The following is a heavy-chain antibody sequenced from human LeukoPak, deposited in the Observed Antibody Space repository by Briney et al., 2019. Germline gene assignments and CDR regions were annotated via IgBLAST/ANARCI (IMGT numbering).Heavy chain of an antibody. J-gene: IGHJ4*02. CDR2: SGST. Sequence: SETLSLTCTVSGVSISNYYWSWIRQPPGKGLEWIAYSGSTNYNPSLKSRVTISVDTSKNQFSLKLRSVTAADTAVYYCARGLVASPQPYIDYWGQGTLVTVSS. D-gene: IGHD5-12*01. CDR3: ARGLVASPQPYIDY. V-gene: IGHV4-59*01. CDR1: GVSISNYY.